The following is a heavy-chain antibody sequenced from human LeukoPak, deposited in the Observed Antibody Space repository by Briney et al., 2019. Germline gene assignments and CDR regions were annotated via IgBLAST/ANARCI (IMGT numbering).Heavy chain of an antibody. J-gene: IGHJ3*02. CDR3: ATSPNPFHM. Sequence: GGSLRLSCAASGFTFSSYWMSWVRQAPGKGLEWVANIKQDGSEKYYVDSVKGRFTISRDNAKNSLFLQMNRLGAEDTAVYYCATSPNPFHMWGQRTKVTVS. V-gene: IGHV3-7*01. CDR2: IKQDGSEK. CDR1: GFTFSSYW.